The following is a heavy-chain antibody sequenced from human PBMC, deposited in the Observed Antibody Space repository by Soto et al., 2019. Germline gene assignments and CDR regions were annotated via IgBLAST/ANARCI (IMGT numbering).Heavy chain of an antibody. CDR2: IYYSGTT. V-gene: IGHV4-59*01. Sequence: SETLSLTCTVSGGSISSYYWSWIRQPPGKGLEWIGYIYYSGTTNYNPSLKSRVTISIDMSKNQFSLRLSSVTAADTALYYCARTTAVPNTLRSRYFFDFWGQGTLVTVSS. CDR1: GGSISSYY. CDR3: ARTTAVPNTLRSRYFFDF. D-gene: IGHD3-9*01. J-gene: IGHJ4*02.